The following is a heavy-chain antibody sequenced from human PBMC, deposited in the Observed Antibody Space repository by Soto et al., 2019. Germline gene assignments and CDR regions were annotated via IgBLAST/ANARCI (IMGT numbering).Heavy chain of an antibody. V-gene: IGHV4-30-4*01. Sequence: PSETLSLTCTVSGGSISSGDYYWSWIRQPPGKGLEWIGYIYYSGSTYYNPSLKSRVTISVDTSKNQFSLKLSSVTAADTAVYYCASLNRVQYQFEKYYYYGMDVWGQGTTVTVSS. D-gene: IGHD2-2*01. CDR2: IYYSGST. J-gene: IGHJ6*02. CDR3: ASLNRVQYQFEKYYYYGMDV. CDR1: GGSISSGDYY.